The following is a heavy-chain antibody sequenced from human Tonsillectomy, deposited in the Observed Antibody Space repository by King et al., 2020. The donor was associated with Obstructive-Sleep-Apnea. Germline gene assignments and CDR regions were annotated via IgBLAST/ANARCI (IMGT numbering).Heavy chain of an antibody. CDR1: GGSISSSSYY. J-gene: IGHJ4*02. CDR3: ARGRWLEYYFDY. Sequence: QLQESGPGLVKPSETLSLNCTVSGGSISSSSYYWGWIRQPPGKGLEWIGNIYYSGSTYYNPSLKSRVTISVDTSKNQFSLKLSSVTAADTAVYYCARGRWLEYYFDYWGQGTLVTVSS. CDR2: IYYSGST. D-gene: IGHD6-19*01. V-gene: IGHV4-39*07.